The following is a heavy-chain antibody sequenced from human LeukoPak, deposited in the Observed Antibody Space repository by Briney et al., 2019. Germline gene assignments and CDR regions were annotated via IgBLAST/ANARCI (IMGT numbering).Heavy chain of an antibody. CDR1: GFTFSSYQ. D-gene: IGHD3-9*01. CDR2: ISSSGSII. V-gene: IGHV3-48*03. J-gene: IGHJ4*02. Sequence: PGGSLSLSCAASGFTFSSYQMNWVRQAPGKGLEWVSYISSSGSIIYYADSVKGRFTISRDNAKNSLYLQMNSLRAEDTAMYYCARDFDRYYFDYWGQGTLVTVSS. CDR3: ARDFDRYYFDY.